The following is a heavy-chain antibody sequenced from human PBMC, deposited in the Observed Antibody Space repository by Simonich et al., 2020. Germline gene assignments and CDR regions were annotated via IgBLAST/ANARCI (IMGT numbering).Heavy chain of an antibody. D-gene: IGHD6-13*01. J-gene: IGHJ1*01. CDR1: GYTFTGYY. CDR2: SNPNSGVT. V-gene: IGHV1-2*02. CDR3: ARSHIAAAGTGYFQH. Sequence: QVQLVQSGAEVKKPGASVKVSCKASGYTFTGYYTHWVRQAPGHGLEWVGLSNPNSGVTNYATKFQGRVTMTRDTSISTAYMELSRLRADDTAVYYWARSHIAAAGTGYFQHWGQGTLVTVSS.